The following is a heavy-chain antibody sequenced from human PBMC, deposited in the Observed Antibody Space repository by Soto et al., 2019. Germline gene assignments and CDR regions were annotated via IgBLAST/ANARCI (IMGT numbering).Heavy chain of an antibody. CDR3: ARDTYSGYDFGL. CDR1: GASVAGGSYY. V-gene: IGHV4-30-4*01. J-gene: IGHJ5*02. CDR2: IPSRGRP. D-gene: IGHD5-12*01. Sequence: LSLTCSVSGASVAGGSYYWSWVRQPPGKGLEWIGYIPSRGRPFYNPSLTSRGTISADTSKNQLSLQLTSVTAADTAVYYCARDTYSGYDFGLWGQGTLVTVSS.